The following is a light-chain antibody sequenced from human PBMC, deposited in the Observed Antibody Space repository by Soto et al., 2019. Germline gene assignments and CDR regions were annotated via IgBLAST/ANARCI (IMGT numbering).Light chain of an antibody. CDR1: SSDFVNFNR. V-gene: IGLV2-18*01. CDR2: EVN. Sequence: QSALTQPPSVSGSPGQSVTISCTGTSSDFVNFNRVSWYQQPPGTAPKLLISEVNRRPSGVPDRFSGSKSGNTASLTISGLQTEDEADYYCSLYTRVTTVFGTGTKVTVL. J-gene: IGLJ1*01. CDR3: SLYTRVTTV.